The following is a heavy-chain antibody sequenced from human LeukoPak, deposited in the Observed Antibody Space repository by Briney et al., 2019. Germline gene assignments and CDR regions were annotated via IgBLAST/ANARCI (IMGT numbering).Heavy chain of an antibody. J-gene: IGHJ5*02. CDR2: IRSKANGGTT. V-gene: IGHV3-49*04. D-gene: IGHD3-22*01. Sequence: PGRSLRLSCKASGFTFRDHAVTWVRQAPGEGLEWVGFIRSKANGGTTEYAASVRGRFTISRDDSKSIAYLQMSSLTTEDTAFYDCARARIYYDRSASVSWGQGTLVTVSS. CDR1: GFTFRDHA. CDR3: ARARIYYDRSASVS.